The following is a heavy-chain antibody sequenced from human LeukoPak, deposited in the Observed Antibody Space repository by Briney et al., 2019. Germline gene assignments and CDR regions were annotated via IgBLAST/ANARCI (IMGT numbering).Heavy chain of an antibody. Sequence: GGALLLSCAASGFTFIIYWMSSVRQAPGTGLGGVANIKQYGSQKYYVASVKGRFPISRDNAKNSFFLQMSRLRAEDTSVDYCVAGDWGARDSFDLWGRGTMVTVSS. D-gene: IGHD2-21*02. CDR1: GFTFIIYW. J-gene: IGHJ3*01. CDR2: IKQYGSQK. V-gene: IGHV3-7*01. CDR3: VAGDWGARDSFDL.